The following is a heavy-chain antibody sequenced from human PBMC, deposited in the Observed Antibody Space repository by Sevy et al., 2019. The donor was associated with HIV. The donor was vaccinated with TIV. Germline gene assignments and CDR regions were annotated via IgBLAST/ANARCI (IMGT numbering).Heavy chain of an antibody. D-gene: IGHD5-18*01. CDR3: TTGDPYNRYGYMRPYFFDY. CDR2: IKSKTDGGTG. CDR1: GFTFTNTW. J-gene: IGHJ4*02. V-gene: IGHV3-15*01. Sequence: GGSLILSCAASGFTFTNTWMSWVRQAPGKGLEWVGRIKSKTDGGTGDYAAPVKGRFSISRDDSKNTLYLQMNSLKTEDTAVYYCTTGDPYNRYGYMRPYFFDYWGQGTLVTVSS.